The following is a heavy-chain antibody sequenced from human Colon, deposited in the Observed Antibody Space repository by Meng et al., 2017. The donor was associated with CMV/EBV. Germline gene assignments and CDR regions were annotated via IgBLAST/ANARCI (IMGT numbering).Heavy chain of an antibody. Sequence: HLAEAGPGLVNASETLPLTCTVSGDSINSNTYNWGWIRQPPGKGLEWIGNVYYTEGTYYNPSLKSRVTISIDTSMNQFSLKLSSVTAADTAIYYCVRGGTAMVAHFDYWGQGALVTVSS. J-gene: IGHJ4*02. CDR3: VRGGTAMVAHFDY. V-gene: IGHV4-39*07. CDR2: VYYTEGT. CDR1: GDSINSNTYN. D-gene: IGHD5-18*01.